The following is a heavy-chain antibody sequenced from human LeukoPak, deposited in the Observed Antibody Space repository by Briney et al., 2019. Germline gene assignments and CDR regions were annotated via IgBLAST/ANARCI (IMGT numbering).Heavy chain of an antibody. Sequence: GGSLRLSCEASGFAFEDYAMHWVRQAPGKGLEWISSISWSGTTFDYADSVKGRFTVSRDNAKNALYLEMDSLKTDDTAFYYCAKGSAAVGEDWLGPWGQGTLVTVSS. CDR3: AKGSAAVGEDWLGP. J-gene: IGHJ5*02. V-gene: IGHV3-9*01. CDR1: GFAFEDYA. D-gene: IGHD3-16*01. CDR2: ISWSGTTF.